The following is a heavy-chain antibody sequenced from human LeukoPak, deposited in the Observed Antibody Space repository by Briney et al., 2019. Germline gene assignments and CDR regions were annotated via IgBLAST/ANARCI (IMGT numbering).Heavy chain of an antibody. CDR1: GFTFSSYE. D-gene: IGHD4-17*01. V-gene: IGHV3-48*03. Sequence: GGSLRLSCAASGFTFSSYEMNWVRQAPGKGLEWVSYISSSGSTIYYADSVKGRFTISRDNAKNSLYLRMNSLRAEDTAVYYCARDPLVRTVTTVPYYFDYWGQGTLVTSPQ. CDR3: ARDPLVRTVTTVPYYFDY. CDR2: ISSSGSTI. J-gene: IGHJ4*02.